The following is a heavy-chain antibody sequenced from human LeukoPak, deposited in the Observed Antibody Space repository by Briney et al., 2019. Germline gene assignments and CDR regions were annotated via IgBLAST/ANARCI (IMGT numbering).Heavy chain of an antibody. D-gene: IGHD4-17*01. CDR2: FYHSGST. CDR3: ARDMVGDYNPFDY. Sequence: GSLRLSCAASGFTFSSYAMSWVRQAPGKGLEWIGSFYHSGSTYYNPSLKSRVTISVDTSKNQFSLKLSSVTAADTAVYYCARDMVGDYNPFDYWGQGTLVTVSS. CDR1: GFTFSSYA. J-gene: IGHJ4*02. V-gene: IGHV4-38-2*02.